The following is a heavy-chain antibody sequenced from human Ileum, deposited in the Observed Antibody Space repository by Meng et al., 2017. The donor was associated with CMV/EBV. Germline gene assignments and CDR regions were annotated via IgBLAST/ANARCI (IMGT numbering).Heavy chain of an antibody. CDR3: ARGHCTGGSCFWGYQYGLDV. J-gene: IGHJ6*01. Sequence: GESLKISCAASGFGFRNHSMHWVRQAPGKGLEWVAGISYDGSNQYYGDSVKGRFSISRDSSKNTLDLHMNSVRAEDTAVYYCARGHCTGGSCFWGYQYGLDVWGQGNTVTVDS. D-gene: IGHD2-15*01. CDR2: ISYDGSNQ. V-gene: IGHV3-30-3*01. CDR1: GFGFRNHS.